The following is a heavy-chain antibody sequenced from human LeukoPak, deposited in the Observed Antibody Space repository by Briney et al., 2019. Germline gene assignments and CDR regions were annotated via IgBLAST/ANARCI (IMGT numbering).Heavy chain of an antibody. CDR3: AKDTRRLGYDSSGYYSGAFDI. CDR1: GFTFDDYA. Sequence: PGGSLRLSCAASGFTFDDYAMHWVRRAPGKGLEWVSGISWNSGSIGYADSVKGRFTISRDNAKNSLYLQMNSLRAEDTALYYCAKDTRRLGYDSSGYYSGAFDIWGQGTMVTVSS. D-gene: IGHD3-22*01. V-gene: IGHV3-9*01. J-gene: IGHJ3*02. CDR2: ISWNSGSI.